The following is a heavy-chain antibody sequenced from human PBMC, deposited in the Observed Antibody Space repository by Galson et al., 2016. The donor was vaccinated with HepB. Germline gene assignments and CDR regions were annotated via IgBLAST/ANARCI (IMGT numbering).Heavy chain of an antibody. J-gene: IGHJ4*02. V-gene: IGHV3-33*01. D-gene: IGHD3-10*01. Sequence: SLRLSCAASGFTFSSYGIHWVRQAPGKGLEWVTVIWYDGSNKYIADSVKGRFTISRDTSKNTVFLQMNSLKAEDTAVYYCARDPGSGGFDYWGQGGLVTVSS. CDR1: GFTFSSYG. CDR3: ARDPGSGGFDY. CDR2: IWYDGSNK.